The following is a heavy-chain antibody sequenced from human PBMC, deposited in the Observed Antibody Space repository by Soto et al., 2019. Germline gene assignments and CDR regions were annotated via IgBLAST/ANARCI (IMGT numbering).Heavy chain of an antibody. V-gene: IGHV4-4*07. J-gene: IGHJ4*02. CDR1: GASISDYY. CDR2: IYASGNT. D-gene: IGHD6-13*01. Sequence: ASETLCLTWTFSGASISDYYWSWIRQPAGKGLECIGRIYASGNTNYNPSLKSRVTMSVDTSKNQFSLTLNSVTAADTAVYYCARESRSALGTVEYWGQGTLVTLLL. CDR3: ARESRSALGTVEY.